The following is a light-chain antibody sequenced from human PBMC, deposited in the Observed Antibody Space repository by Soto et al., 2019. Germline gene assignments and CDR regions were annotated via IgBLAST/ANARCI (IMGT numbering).Light chain of an antibody. CDR1: QSISSW. CDR2: KAS. V-gene: IGKV1-5*03. CDR3: QHYNSYSEA. J-gene: IGKJ1*01. Sequence: DIPIPQSPSTLSASVGDRVTITCLASQSISSWLAWYQQKPGKAPKLLIYKASSLESGVPSRFSGSGSGTEFTLTISSLQPDDFATYYCQHYNSYSEAFGQGTKVDI.